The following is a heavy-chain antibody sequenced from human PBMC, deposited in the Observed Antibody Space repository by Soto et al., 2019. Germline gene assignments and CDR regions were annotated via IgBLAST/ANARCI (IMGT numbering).Heavy chain of an antibody. J-gene: IGHJ6*02. CDR3: GGGGDQLLYYYYYYGMDV. Sequence: PGGSLSLSCAASGFTFSSYSMNWVRQAPGKGLEWVSSISSSSNYIYYADSVKGRFTISRDNAKNFLYLIMSMMGDEDTVLYYCGGGGDQLLYYYYYYGMDVWGQGTTVTVSS. CDR1: GFTFSSYS. D-gene: IGHD2-2*01. V-gene: IGHV3-21*01. CDR2: ISSSSNYI.